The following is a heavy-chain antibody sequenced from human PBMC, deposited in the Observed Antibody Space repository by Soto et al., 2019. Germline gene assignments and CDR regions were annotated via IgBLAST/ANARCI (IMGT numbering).Heavy chain of an antibody. Sequence: QVQLVESGGGVVQPGRSLRLSCAASGFILSTYAMYWVRQAPGKGLEWVAVISYDGNNKYYADSVKGRFTISRDNSKNTLYLQMNSLRAEDTAVYYCARAGCDGGSCYTLVGLRYGKDVWCQGTTVTVSS. CDR2: ISYDGNNK. V-gene: IGHV3-30-3*01. D-gene: IGHD2-15*01. J-gene: IGHJ6*02. CDR1: GFILSTYA. CDR3: ARAGCDGGSCYTLVGLRYGKDV.